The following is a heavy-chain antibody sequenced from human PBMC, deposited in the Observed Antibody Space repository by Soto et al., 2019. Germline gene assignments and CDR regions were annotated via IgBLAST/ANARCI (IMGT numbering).Heavy chain of an antibody. CDR3: AKKVNSGPGSQYFDY. Sequence: GGSLRLSCAASGFTFSSYSMSWVRQAPGKGLEWVSGFRTSGDGGTTYYAASVKGRFTISRDNSKNMLFLQMNSLRAEDTAIYYCAKKVNSGPGSQYFDYWGQGTLVTVSS. CDR1: GFTFSSYS. V-gene: IGHV3-23*01. J-gene: IGHJ4*02. CDR2: FRTSGDGGTT. D-gene: IGHD3-10*01.